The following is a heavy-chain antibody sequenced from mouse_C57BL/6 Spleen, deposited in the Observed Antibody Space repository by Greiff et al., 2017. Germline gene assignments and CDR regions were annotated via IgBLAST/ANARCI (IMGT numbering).Heavy chain of an antibody. D-gene: IGHD1-1*01. V-gene: IGHV1-76*01. CDR3: AICYYGSSYAVED. Sequence: VQLQQSGAELVRPGASVKLSCKASGYTFTDYYINWVKQRPGQGLEWIARIYPGSGNTYYNEKFKGKATLTAEKSSSTAYMQLSSLTSEDSAVYFCAICYYGSSYAVEDWGQGASVT. CDR2: IYPGSGNT. J-gene: IGHJ4*01. CDR1: GYTFTDYY.